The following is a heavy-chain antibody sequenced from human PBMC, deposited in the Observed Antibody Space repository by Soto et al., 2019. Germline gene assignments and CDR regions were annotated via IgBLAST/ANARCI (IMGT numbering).Heavy chain of an antibody. Sequence: QVQLVQSGAEVKKPGASVKVSCRASGYTFTSYVISWVRQAPAQGLEWMGWISAYNGNTNFAQKRQCRFTMTKETYTSPAYMELRNLRSDDTAVDYCAIVVATVARPYGMDLWGQGTTVTVSS. V-gene: IGHV1-18*01. J-gene: IGHJ6*02. D-gene: IGHD6-19*01. CDR3: AIVVATVARPYGMDL. CDR1: GYTFTSYV. CDR2: ISAYNGNT.